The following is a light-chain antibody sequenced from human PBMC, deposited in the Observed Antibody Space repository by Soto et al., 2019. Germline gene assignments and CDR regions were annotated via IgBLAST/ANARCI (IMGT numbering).Light chain of an antibody. CDR2: GTS. CDR1: QSVPRSY. CDR3: QQYDNSPIT. J-gene: IGKJ5*01. Sequence: DIVLTQSPGTLSLSPGERATLSCRASQSVPRSYLAWYQQKPGQAPRLLIYGTSSRATGIPDRFSGSGSGTDFTLTISRLEPEDFAVYYCQQYDNSPITFGQGTRLEIK. V-gene: IGKV3-20*01.